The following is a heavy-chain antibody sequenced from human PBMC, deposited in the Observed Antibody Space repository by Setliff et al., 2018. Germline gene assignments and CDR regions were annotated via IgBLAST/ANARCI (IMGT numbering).Heavy chain of an antibody. CDR1: GFTFSDYY. V-gene: IGHV3-11*04. Sequence: GGSLRLSGAASGFTFSDYYMSWIRQAPGKGLEWVSYITSSGTTTFYTDSVKGRFAISRDNARNSLYLQMNSLRAEDTAVYYCGRDWSGRSDHWGQGTLVTVSS. CDR3: GRDWSGRSDH. D-gene: IGHD3-3*01. CDR2: ITSSGTTT. J-gene: IGHJ4*02.